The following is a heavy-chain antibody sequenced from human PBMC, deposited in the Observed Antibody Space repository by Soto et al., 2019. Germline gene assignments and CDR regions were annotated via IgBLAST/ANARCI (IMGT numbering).Heavy chain of an antibody. CDR3: AREGSYSAYNFAHGIQLWSFDF. D-gene: IGHD5-12*01. J-gene: IGHJ4*02. CDR2: IFSSGST. CDR1: GGSINTFY. V-gene: IGHV4-4*07. Sequence: SETLSLTCTVSGGSINTFYWSWVRQPAGKGLEWIGRIFSSGSTSFNPSLESRAAMPVDTSKNHFSLNLSSVTAADMAVYYCAREGSYSAYNFAHGIQLWSFDFWGQGALVTVSS.